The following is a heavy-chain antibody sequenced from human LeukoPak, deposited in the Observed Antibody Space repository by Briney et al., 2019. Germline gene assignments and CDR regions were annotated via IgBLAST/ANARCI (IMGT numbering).Heavy chain of an antibody. CDR3: ARDRGAYSSYWVNFDY. CDR1: GFTFSDYY. D-gene: IGHD6-6*01. Sequence: GSLRLSCAASGFTFSDYYMSWIRQAPGKGLEWVSYISSSGSTIYYAGSVKGRFTISRDNAKNSLFLQMNSLRAEDTAVYYCARDRGAYSSYWVNFDYWGQGTLVAVSS. V-gene: IGHV3-11*04. J-gene: IGHJ4*02. CDR2: ISSSGSTI.